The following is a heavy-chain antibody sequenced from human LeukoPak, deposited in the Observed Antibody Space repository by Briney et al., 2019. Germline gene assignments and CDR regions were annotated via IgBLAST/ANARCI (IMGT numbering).Heavy chain of an antibody. CDR3: ARTYGSGSYYWGY. J-gene: IGHJ4*02. V-gene: IGHV4-59*01. Sequence: PSETLSLTCTVSGGSISSYYWSWIRQPPGKGLEWIGYIYYSGSTNYNPSLKSRVTISVDTSKSQFSLKLSSVTAADTAVYYCARTYGSGSYYWGYWGQGTLVTVSS. CDR1: GGSISSYY. CDR2: IYYSGST. D-gene: IGHD3-10*01.